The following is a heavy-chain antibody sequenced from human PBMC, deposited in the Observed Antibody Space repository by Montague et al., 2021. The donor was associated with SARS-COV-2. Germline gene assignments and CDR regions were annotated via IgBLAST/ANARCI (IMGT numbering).Heavy chain of an antibody. CDR1: GFTFSSYA. Sequence: SLRLSCAASGFTFSSYAMHWVRQAPGKGLEWVAVISYDGSNKCYADSVKGQFTISRDNSKNTLYLQMNSLRAEDTAVYYCARSAWGGYRDAFDIWGQGTMVTVSS. CDR3: ARSAWGGYRDAFDI. J-gene: IGHJ3*02. CDR2: ISYDGSNK. D-gene: IGHD3-16*02. V-gene: IGHV3-30-3*01.